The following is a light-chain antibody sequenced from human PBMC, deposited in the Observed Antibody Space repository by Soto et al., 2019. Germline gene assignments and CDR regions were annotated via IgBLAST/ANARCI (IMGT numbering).Light chain of an antibody. J-gene: IGKJ1*01. CDR2: DAS. V-gene: IGKV1-5*01. Sequence: DIQMTQCPSTLSASVGDRVTITCRASQSISSWLAWYQQKPGKAPKLLIYDASSLESGVPSRFSGSGSGTEFTLTISSLQTDDFATYYCQHYNSYSETFGHGTKVDIK. CDR3: QHYNSYSET. CDR1: QSISSW.